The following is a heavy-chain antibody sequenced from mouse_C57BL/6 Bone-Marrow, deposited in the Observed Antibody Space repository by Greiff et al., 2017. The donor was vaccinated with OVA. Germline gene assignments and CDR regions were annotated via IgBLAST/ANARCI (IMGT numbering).Heavy chain of an antibody. CDR1: GFTFSSYG. J-gene: IGHJ1*03. V-gene: IGHV5-6*01. D-gene: IGHD1-1*01. CDR2: ISSAGSYT. CDR3: ARDDYYGTSLWYFDV. Sequence: EVQLLESGGDLVKPGASLKLSCAASGFTFSSYGMSWVRQTPDQRLEWVATISSAGSYTYYPHSVKGRFTFSRDNANNTLYLQMSSLKSEYTAMYYCARDDYYGTSLWYFDVWGTGTTVTVSS.